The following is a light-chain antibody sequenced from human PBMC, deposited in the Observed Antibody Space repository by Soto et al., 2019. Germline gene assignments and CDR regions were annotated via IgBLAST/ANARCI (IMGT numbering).Light chain of an antibody. V-gene: IGKV1-9*01. J-gene: IGKJ5*01. CDR1: QDIDTY. CDR2: AAS. Sequence: DIQLTQSPSFLSASVGDRVTITCRASQDIDTYLAWYQQKPGKVPKLLIYAASALHSGVPSRFSGSGSGTEFTLTFSSLQPEDFAAYYCQQLNTYPFSFGQGTRLEI. CDR3: QQLNTYPFS.